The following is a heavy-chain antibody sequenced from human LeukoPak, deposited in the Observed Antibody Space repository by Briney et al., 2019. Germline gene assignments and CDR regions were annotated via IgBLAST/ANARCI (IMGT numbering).Heavy chain of an antibody. Sequence: AAPVKLSCKASGYTFTGYYMHWVRQAPGQGLEWMGWINPNSGGTNYAQKFQGRVTMTRDTSISTAYMELSRLRSDDTAVYYCARADNDGSGSSPHRNHYNWFDPWGQGTLVTVSS. CDR3: ARADNDGSGSSPHRNHYNWFDP. CDR1: GYTFTGYY. J-gene: IGHJ5*02. CDR2: INPNSGGT. V-gene: IGHV1-2*02. D-gene: IGHD3-10*01.